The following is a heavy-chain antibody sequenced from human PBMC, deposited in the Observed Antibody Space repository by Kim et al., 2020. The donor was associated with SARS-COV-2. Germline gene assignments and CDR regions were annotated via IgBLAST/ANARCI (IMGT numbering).Heavy chain of an antibody. CDR2: INTNTGNP. V-gene: IGHV7-4-1*02. CDR1: GYTFTSYA. Sequence: ASVKVSSKASGYTFTSYAMNWVRQAPGQGLEWMGWINTNTGNPTYAQGFTGRFVFSLDTTVSTAYLQISSLKAEDTAVYYCARDLSFYGSGVNYYYYGMDVWGQGTTVTVSS. J-gene: IGHJ6*02. D-gene: IGHD3-10*01. CDR3: ARDLSFYGSGVNYYYYGMDV.